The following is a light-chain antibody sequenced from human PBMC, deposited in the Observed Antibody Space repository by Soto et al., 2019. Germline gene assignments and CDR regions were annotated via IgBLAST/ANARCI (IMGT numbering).Light chain of an antibody. CDR2: GNS. CDR3: QSYDSSLSGVV. V-gene: IGLV1-40*01. CDR1: SSNIGAGYD. Sequence: QSVLTQPPSVSGAPGQRVTISCTGSSSNIGAGYDVHWYQQLPGTAPKLLIYGNSNRPSGVPDRFSGSKSGTSASLAITGLQADDEEDYYCQSYDSSLSGVVFGGGTKLTVL. J-gene: IGLJ2*01.